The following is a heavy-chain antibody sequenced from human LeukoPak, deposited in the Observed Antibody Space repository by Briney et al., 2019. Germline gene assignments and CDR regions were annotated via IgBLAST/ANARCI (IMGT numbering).Heavy chain of an antibody. D-gene: IGHD6-6*01. Sequence: GGSLRLSCAASGFPFSDHWMNWVRQAPGKGLEWVANINVDGSETYYIKSVKGRFTISRDNAKNTLYLQLDSLRDEDTAVYYCARSLSSPVVNYWGQGTLVIVSS. CDR1: GFPFSDHW. CDR3: ARSLSSPVVNY. CDR2: INVDGSET. J-gene: IGHJ4*02. V-gene: IGHV3-7*01.